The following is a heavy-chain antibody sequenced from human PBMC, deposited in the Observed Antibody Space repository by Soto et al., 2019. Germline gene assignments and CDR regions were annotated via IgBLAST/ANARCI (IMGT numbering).Heavy chain of an antibody. CDR1: GFTFGDYA. J-gene: IGHJ4*02. CDR2: ISYDGSNK. Sequence: PGGSLRLSCTASGFTFGDYAMSWVRQAPGKGLEWVAVISYDGSNKYYADSVKGRFTISRDNSKNTLYLQMNSLRAEDTAVYYCARDHCSSTSCYPSGYYFDYWGQGTLVTVSS. CDR3: ARDHCSSTSCYPSGYYFDY. D-gene: IGHD2-2*01. V-gene: IGHV3-30-3*01.